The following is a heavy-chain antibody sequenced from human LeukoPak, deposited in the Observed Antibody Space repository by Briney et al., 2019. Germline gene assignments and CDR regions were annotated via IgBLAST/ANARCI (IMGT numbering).Heavy chain of an antibody. CDR1: GYTFTGYY. V-gene: IGHV1-2*02. D-gene: IGHD3-9*01. J-gene: IGHJ4*02. CDR3: AREWEDYDILTGFDY. Sequence: ASVKVSCKASGYTFTGYYMHWVRQAPGKGREWMGCINPNSGGTNYAQKFQGRVTMTRDTSISTAYMELSRLRSDDTAVYYCAREWEDYDILTGFDYWGQGTLVTVSS. CDR2: INPNSGGT.